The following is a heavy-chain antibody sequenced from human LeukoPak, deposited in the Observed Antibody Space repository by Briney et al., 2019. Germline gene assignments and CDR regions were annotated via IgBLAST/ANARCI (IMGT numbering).Heavy chain of an antibody. J-gene: IGHJ3*02. D-gene: IGHD3-10*01. CDR3: ARDKMSMVRGVTVPAFDI. V-gene: IGHV3-30-3*01. CDR2: ISYDGSNK. CDR1: GLTFSSYA. Sequence: PGGSLRLSCAASGLTFSSYAMHWVRRAPGKGLEWVAVISYDGSNKYYADSVKGRFTISRDNSKNTLYLQMNSLRAEDTAVYYCARDKMSMVRGVTVPAFDIWGQGTMVTVSS.